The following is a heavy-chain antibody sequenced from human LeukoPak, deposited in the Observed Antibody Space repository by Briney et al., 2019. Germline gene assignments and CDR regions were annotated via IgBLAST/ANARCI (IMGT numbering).Heavy chain of an antibody. CDR3: VIDFGSSDFYFDY. V-gene: IGHV3-74*01. D-gene: IGHD1-26*01. Sequence: GGSLRLSCAASGFTFSSYSMNWVRQAPGKGLEWVSRISSDGSSTSYADSVKGRFTISRDNAKNTLHLQMNSLRAEDTAVYYCVIDFGSSDFYFDYWGQGTLVTVSS. J-gene: IGHJ4*02. CDR1: GFTFSSYS. CDR2: ISSDGSST.